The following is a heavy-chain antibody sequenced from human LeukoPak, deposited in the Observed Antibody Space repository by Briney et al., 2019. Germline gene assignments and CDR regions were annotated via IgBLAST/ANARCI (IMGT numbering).Heavy chain of an antibody. J-gene: IGHJ4*02. V-gene: IGHV4-34*09. CDR1: GGSFSGYY. Sequence: SETLSLTCAVYGGSFSGYYWSWIRQPPGKGLEWIGEINHSGSTNYNPSLKSRVTISVDTSKNTFSLKLSSVTAADTAVYCCARANYYDSSGYFWFDYWGQGILVTVSS. CDR2: INHSGST. D-gene: IGHD3-22*01. CDR3: ARANYYDSSGYFWFDY.